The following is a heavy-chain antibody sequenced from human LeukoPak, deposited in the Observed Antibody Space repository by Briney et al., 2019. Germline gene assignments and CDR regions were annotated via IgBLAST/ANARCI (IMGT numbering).Heavy chain of an antibody. Sequence: GGSLRLSCAASGFTFSSYEMNWVRQAPGEGLERVSYISSGGNTIYYADSVKGRFTISRDNAKNSLYLQMNSLRAEDTAVYYCARDPYSGYDLQAFDYWGQGTLVTVSS. CDR3: ARDPYSGYDLQAFDY. CDR1: GFTFSSYE. D-gene: IGHD5-12*01. CDR2: ISSGGNTI. J-gene: IGHJ4*02. V-gene: IGHV3-48*03.